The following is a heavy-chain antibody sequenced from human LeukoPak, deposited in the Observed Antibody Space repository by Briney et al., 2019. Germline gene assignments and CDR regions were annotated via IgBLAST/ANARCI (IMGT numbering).Heavy chain of an antibody. Sequence: PSETLSLTCTVSGGSISSPTYYWGWIRQLPGKGLQWIGNIYYSGSTYYNPSLKGRVTISVDTSKNQFSLKLSSVTAADTAMYYCGRDQGNVDSSAWYLVGNAFDIWGQGTMVTVSS. D-gene: IGHD6-19*01. CDR3: GRDQGNVDSSAWYLVGNAFDI. CDR2: IYYSGST. V-gene: IGHV4-39*07. J-gene: IGHJ3*02. CDR1: GGSISSPTYY.